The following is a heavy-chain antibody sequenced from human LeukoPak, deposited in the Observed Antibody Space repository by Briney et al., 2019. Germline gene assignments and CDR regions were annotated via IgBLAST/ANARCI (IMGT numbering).Heavy chain of an antibody. J-gene: IGHJ4*02. V-gene: IGHV3-20*04. CDR3: ARADKDGYGFFGFDY. CDR1: GFAFDDYG. CDR2: INWNGGSI. D-gene: IGHD5-18*01. Sequence: TGGSLRLSCAASGFAFDDYGMSWVRQAPGKGLEWVSGINWNGGSIGYADSVKGRFTISRDNAKNSLYLQINGLRAEDTALYYSARADKDGYGFFGFDYWGQGTLVTVSS.